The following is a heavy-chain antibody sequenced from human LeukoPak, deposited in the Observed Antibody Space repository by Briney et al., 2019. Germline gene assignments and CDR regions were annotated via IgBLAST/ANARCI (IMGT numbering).Heavy chain of an antibody. J-gene: IGHJ6*03. Sequence: SETLSLTCAVYGGSFSNYYWSWLRQSPGKGLEWIGEINDSGTINYNPSLMSRFTVSVDKSKNQFSLKLSSATAADTAVYYCARRWNYGRNYYIDVWGKGATVSVSS. CDR1: GGSFSNYY. CDR3: ARRWNYGRNYYIDV. V-gene: IGHV4-34*01. D-gene: IGHD1-7*01. CDR2: INDSGTI.